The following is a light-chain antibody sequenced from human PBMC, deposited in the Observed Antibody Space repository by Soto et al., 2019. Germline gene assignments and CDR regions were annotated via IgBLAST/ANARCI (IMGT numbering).Light chain of an antibody. J-gene: IGKJ4*01. Sequence: DIKMTQSPSSLSASVGDRVTITCRASQSISNSLNWYQQKPGKAPKLLIYAASSLQSGVPSRFSGSGSGTDFTLTISSLQPEDFATYYCQQSYSIPVTFGGGTKVEIK. V-gene: IGKV1-39*01. CDR2: AAS. CDR1: QSISNS. CDR3: QQSYSIPVT.